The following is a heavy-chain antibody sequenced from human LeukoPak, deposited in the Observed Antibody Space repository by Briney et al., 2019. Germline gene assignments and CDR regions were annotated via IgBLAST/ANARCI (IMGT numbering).Heavy chain of an antibody. CDR3: ARSVSRTTPTGGGIDY. D-gene: IGHD1-26*01. J-gene: IGHJ4*02. CDR1: GFTFSSYA. Sequence: PGGSLRLSCAASGFTFSSYAMSWVSQAPGKGPEWVSAISGSGGSTYYADSVKGRFTISRDNSKNTLYLQMNSLRAEDTAVYYCARSVSRTTPTGGGIDYWGQGTLVTVSS. V-gene: IGHV3-23*01. CDR2: ISGSGGST.